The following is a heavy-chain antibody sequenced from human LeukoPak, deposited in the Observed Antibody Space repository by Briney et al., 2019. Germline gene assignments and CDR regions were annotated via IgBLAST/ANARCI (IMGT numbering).Heavy chain of an antibody. CDR3: AREIVVVPAVRHYYYGMDV. CDR2: IKQDGSEE. V-gene: IGHV3-7*01. Sequence: PGGSLRLSCAASGFTFSSYWMSWVRQAPGKGLEWVANIKQDGSEEYYVDSVKGRFTISRDNAKNSLYLQMNSLRAEDTAVYYCAREIVVVPAVRHYYYGMDVWGQGTTVTVSS. J-gene: IGHJ6*02. CDR1: GFTFSSYW. D-gene: IGHD2-2*01.